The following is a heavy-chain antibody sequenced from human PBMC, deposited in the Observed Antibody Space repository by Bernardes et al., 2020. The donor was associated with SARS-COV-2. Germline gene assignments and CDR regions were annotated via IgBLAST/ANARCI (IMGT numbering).Heavy chain of an antibody. D-gene: IGHD6-19*01. CDR1: GFSLSTSGMC. J-gene: IGHJ4*02. V-gene: IGHV2-70*11. CDR3: ARMLTTYSSGWENFDY. CDR2: IDWDDDK. Sequence: SGPTLVKPTQTLTLTCTFSGFSLSTSGMCVSWIRQPPGKALEWLARIDWDDDKYYSTSLKTRLTISKDTSKNQVVLTMTNMDPVDTATYYCARMLTTYSSGWENFDYWGQGTLVTVSS.